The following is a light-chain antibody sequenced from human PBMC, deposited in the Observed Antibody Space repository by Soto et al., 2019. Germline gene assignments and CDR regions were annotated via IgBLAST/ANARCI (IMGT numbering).Light chain of an antibody. CDR1: HTVSSNF. V-gene: IGKV3-20*01. J-gene: IGKJ4*01. Sequence: IVLTQSPRTLSLSPGERATLSCRASHTVSSNFLAWYQEKPGQGPRLLIYGASTRATGIPDRFSGSGSGTDFTLTISRLEPEDFAVYCCRQYGRSLEFPVAGGSKVDI. CDR3: RQYGRSLEFP. CDR2: GAS.